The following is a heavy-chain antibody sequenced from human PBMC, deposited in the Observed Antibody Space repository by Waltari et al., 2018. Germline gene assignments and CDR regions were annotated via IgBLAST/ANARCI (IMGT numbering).Heavy chain of an antibody. CDR3: ARGGTVDSSWYDH. J-gene: IGHJ5*02. V-gene: IGHV3-53*02. Sequence: EVQLVETGGGLIQPGGSLRLSCAASGFTVSTNYMSWFRQAPGKGVEGVSVMFTGGKTHYADAVKGRFIISRDSSKNTLYLQMNSLRVEDTALYYCARGGTVDSSWYDHWGQGTLVSVSS. D-gene: IGHD4-4*01. CDR2: MFTGGKT. CDR1: GFTVSTNY.